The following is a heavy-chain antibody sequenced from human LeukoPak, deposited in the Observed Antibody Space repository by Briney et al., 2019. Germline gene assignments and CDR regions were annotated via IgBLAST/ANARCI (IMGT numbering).Heavy chain of an antibody. CDR2: IYYSGST. D-gene: IGHD1-26*01. Sequence: SETLSLTCNVSGGSISSYYWSWIRQPPGKGLEWIGYIYYSGSTNYNPSLKSRVTILVDTSKNQFSLKLSSVTAADTAVYYCARDRGSYGLYFDYWGQGTLVTVSS. J-gene: IGHJ4*02. CDR1: GGSISSYY. CDR3: ARDRGSYGLYFDY. V-gene: IGHV4-59*12.